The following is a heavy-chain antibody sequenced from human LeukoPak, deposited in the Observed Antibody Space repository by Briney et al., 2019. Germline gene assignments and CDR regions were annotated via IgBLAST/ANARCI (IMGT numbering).Heavy chain of an antibody. V-gene: IGHV4-59*01. CDR1: GGSISSYY. D-gene: IGHD2-21*02. Sequence: SETLSLTCTVSGGSISSYYWSWIQQPPGKGLEWIGYIYYSGSTNYNPSLKSRVTISVDTSKNQFSLKLSSVTAADTAVYYCASVEVTDNWFDPWGQGTLVTVSS. CDR2: IYYSGST. J-gene: IGHJ5*02. CDR3: ASVEVTDNWFDP.